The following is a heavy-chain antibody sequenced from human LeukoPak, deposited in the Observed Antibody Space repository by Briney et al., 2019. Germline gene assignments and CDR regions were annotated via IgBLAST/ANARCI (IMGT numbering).Heavy chain of an antibody. Sequence: GASVKVACKVSGYNLTTYGINWVRQAPGQGLEWMGWLSAYTGGTSYAQDFQGRVTMTTDTSTSTAYMELRSLRSDDTAVYYCARELYNLAADHWGQGTLVIVSS. J-gene: IGHJ4*02. CDR3: ARELYNLAADH. D-gene: IGHD1-20*01. CDR2: LSAYTGGT. CDR1: GYNLTTYG. V-gene: IGHV1-18*01.